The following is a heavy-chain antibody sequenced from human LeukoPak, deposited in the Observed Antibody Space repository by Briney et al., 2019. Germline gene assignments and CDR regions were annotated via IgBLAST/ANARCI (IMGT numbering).Heavy chain of an antibody. CDR2: ISYDGSNK. V-gene: IGHV3-30*18. CDR1: GFTFSSYG. Sequence: GGSLRLSCAASGFTFSSYGMHWVRQAPGKGLEWVAVISYDGSNKYYADSVKGRFTISRDNSKNTLYLQMNSLRAEDTAVYYCAKGLSNPAVAGTGYFDYWGQGTLVTVCS. J-gene: IGHJ4*02. CDR3: AKGLSNPAVAGTGYFDY. D-gene: IGHD6-19*01.